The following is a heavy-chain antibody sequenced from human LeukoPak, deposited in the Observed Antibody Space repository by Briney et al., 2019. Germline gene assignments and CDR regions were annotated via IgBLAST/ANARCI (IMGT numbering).Heavy chain of an antibody. CDR2: IKGKADGETT. D-gene: IGHD1-1*01. CDR3: ATGTTGTPR. J-gene: IGHJ4*02. CDR1: GFTFSSYG. Sequence: GGSLRLSCAASGFTFSSYGMHWVRQAPGKGLEWVGRIKGKADGETTDYAAPVKGRFTISRDDSKNTLYLQINSLNTEDTAVYYCATGTTGTPRWGQGALVTVSS. V-gene: IGHV3-15*01.